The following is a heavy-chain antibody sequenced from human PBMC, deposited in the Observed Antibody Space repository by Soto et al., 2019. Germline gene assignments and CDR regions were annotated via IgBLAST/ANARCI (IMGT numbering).Heavy chain of an antibody. CDR2: SIPIFGTA. D-gene: IGHD2-2*02. CDR1: GGTFSSYA. J-gene: IGHJ3*02. V-gene: IGHV1-69*01. Sequence: QVQLVQSGAEVKKPGSSVKVSCKASGGTFSSYAISWVRQAPGQGLEWMGGSIPIFGTANYAQKFQGRVTITADESMSTAYMELSSLGSADTAVYYCEKLPDRYPPEDAFDIWGQGTMVTVSS. CDR3: EKLPDRYPPEDAFDI.